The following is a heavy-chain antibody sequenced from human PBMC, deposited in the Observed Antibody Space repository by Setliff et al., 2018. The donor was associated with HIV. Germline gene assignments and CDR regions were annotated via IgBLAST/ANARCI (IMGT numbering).Heavy chain of an antibody. CDR1: GGSLISGGYY. J-gene: IGHJ5*02. D-gene: IGHD4-4*01. CDR3: ARDLTSNSNCFEP. CDR2: VYYTGKT. Sequence: LSLTCSVSGGSLISGGYYWSWIRQHPGKGLEWIGNVYYTGKTYYNPSLESRISMSVDTSKNQFSLKLTSVTAADTAIYYCARDLTSNSNCFEPWGQGTQVTVS. V-gene: IGHV4-31*03.